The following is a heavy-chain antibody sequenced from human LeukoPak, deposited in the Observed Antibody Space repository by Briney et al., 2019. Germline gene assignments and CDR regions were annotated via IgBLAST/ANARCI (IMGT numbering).Heavy chain of an antibody. D-gene: IGHD6-13*01. CDR1: GGSISSSSYY. J-gene: IGHJ3*02. V-gene: IGHV4-39*07. Sequence: PSETLSLTCTVSGGSISSSSYYWGWIRQPPGKGLEWIGSIYYSGSTYYNPSLKSRVTISVDTSKNQFSLKLSSVTAADTAVYYCARDLPGIAAAGGAFDIWGQGTMVTVSS. CDR3: ARDLPGIAAAGGAFDI. CDR2: IYYSGST.